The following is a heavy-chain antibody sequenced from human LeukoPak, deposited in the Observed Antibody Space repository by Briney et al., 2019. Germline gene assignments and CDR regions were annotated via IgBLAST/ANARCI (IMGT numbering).Heavy chain of an antibody. D-gene: IGHD6-19*01. Sequence: GGSLGLSCAASGFTFSSYSMNWVRQAPGKGLELVSSISSSSSYVYYTDSVKGRFTISRDNAKNSLYLQMNSLRAEDTAVYYCARLAAIAVAGTGYWGQGTLVTVSS. CDR3: ARLAAIAVAGTGY. J-gene: IGHJ4*02. CDR2: ISSSSSYV. V-gene: IGHV3-21*01. CDR1: GFTFSSYS.